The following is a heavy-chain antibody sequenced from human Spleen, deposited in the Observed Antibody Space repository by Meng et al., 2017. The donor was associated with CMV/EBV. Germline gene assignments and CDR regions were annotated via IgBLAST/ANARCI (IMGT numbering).Heavy chain of an antibody. V-gene: IGHV1-18*01. CDR1: GHTFNSYG. J-gene: IGHJ6*02. CDR3: AREPPYSDGMDV. Sequence: ASVKVSCKDSGHTFNSYGITWVRQAPGQGLERVGCISSYNSNTNYAQKFQGRVTITRNTSISTAYTELRSLRSEYTAVYYCAREPPYSDGMDVWGQGTTVTVSS. CDR2: ISSYNSNT. D-gene: IGHD4-11*01.